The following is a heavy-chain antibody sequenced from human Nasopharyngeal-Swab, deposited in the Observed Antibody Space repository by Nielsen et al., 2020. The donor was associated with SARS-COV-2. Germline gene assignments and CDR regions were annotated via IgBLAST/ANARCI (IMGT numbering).Heavy chain of an antibody. D-gene: IGHD4-23*01. CDR3: ARDLGGFGGY. J-gene: IGHJ4*02. Sequence: GGSLRLSCAASGFTFSSYGMHWVRQAPGKGLEWVSRINTDGRRTNYAESVKGRFTISRDNVKNMLYLQMNNLRPEDTAVYYCARDLGGFGGYWGQGTLATVSS. CDR2: INTDGRRT. CDR1: GFTFSSYG. V-gene: IGHV3-74*01.